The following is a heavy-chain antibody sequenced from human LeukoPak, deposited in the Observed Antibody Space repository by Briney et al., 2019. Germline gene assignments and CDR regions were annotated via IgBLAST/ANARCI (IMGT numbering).Heavy chain of an antibody. D-gene: IGHD5-24*01. CDR1: GFSLSDYY. CDR3: ARGREGDYHYHMDV. CDR2: ISTSGSII. Sequence: PGRSLRLSCEASGFSLSDYYMTWIRQAPGRGLDWLASISTSGSIIYYADSVKGRLTISRDNAKKSLFLQMNSLRAEDTAIYYCARGREGDYHYHMDVWGKGTTVIVSS. V-gene: IGHV3-11*01. J-gene: IGHJ6*03.